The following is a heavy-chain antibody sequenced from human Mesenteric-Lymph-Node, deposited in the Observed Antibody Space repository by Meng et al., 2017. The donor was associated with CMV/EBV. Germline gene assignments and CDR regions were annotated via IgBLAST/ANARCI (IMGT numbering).Heavy chain of an antibody. CDR2: INHSGST. J-gene: IGHJ5*02. V-gene: IGHV4-34*01. CDR1: SFRGSY. CDR3: ARDYYYGSGSYYKSRWFDP. Sequence: SFRGSYWSWMRQPPGKGLEWIGEINHSGSTNYNPSLKRRVTISVDTSKNQFSLKLSSVTAADTAVYYCARDYYYGSGSYYKSRWFDPWGQGTLVTVSS. D-gene: IGHD3-10*01.